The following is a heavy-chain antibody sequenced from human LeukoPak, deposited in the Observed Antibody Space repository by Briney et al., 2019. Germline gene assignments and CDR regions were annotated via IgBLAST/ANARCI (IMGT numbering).Heavy chain of an antibody. D-gene: IGHD6-19*01. J-gene: IGHJ4*02. CDR1: GFNVSINC. Sequence: GGSLRLSCAASGFNVSINCINWVRQAPGKGLEWVSVIYGDDSTNYADSVKGRFTISRDNSKDKVYLQMNSLRAEDTAVYYCARGPQRLQGIAVAGVFDYWGQGTLVTVSS. CDR3: ARGPQRLQGIAVAGVFDY. V-gene: IGHV3-53*01. CDR2: IYGDDST.